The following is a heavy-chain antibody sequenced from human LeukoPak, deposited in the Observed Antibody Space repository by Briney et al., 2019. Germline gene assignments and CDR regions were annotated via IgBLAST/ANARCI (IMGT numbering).Heavy chain of an antibody. D-gene: IGHD6-19*01. V-gene: IGHV3-74*01. CDR2: INIDGTST. Sequence: PGGSLRLSCAASGFTFSNYWMHWVRQVPGKGLVCVSRINIDGTSTSYADSVKGRFTISRDNAKNALYLQMNSLRAEDTAVYYCARVRGIAVAGALYYFDYWGQGTLVTVSS. CDR1: GFTFSNYW. J-gene: IGHJ4*02. CDR3: ARVRGIAVAGALYYFDY.